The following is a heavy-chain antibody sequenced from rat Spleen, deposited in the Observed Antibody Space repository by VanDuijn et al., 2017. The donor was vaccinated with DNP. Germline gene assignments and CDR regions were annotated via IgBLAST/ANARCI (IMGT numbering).Heavy chain of an antibody. CDR3: ARGDNSGHYAMDV. Sequence: EVQLVESGGGLVQPGRSMKLSCAASGFTFTNFGMTWVRQAPAKGLEWVATISGSGGSTYYRDSVKGRFTISRDNADNTVYLQMNSLRSEDTATYYCARGDNSGHYAMDVWGQGTSVTVSS. CDR1: GFTFTNFG. CDR2: ISGSGGST. J-gene: IGHJ4*01. D-gene: IGHD4-3*01. V-gene: IGHV5-46*01.